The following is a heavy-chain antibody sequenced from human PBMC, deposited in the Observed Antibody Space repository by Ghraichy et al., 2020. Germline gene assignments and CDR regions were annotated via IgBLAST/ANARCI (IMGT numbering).Heavy chain of an antibody. CDR3: ARRGYGNAFDI. CDR2: VSNSGST. V-gene: IGHV4-39*01. Sequence: SHTLSLTCTVSGGSISSFTSYWGWIRQPPGKGLEWIGSVSNSGSTYYNSSLKSRVTISVDTSKNQFSLNLSSVTAADTAVYYCARRGYGNAFDIWGQGALVPVSS. D-gene: IGHD5-12*01. CDR1: GGSISSFTSY. J-gene: IGHJ3*02.